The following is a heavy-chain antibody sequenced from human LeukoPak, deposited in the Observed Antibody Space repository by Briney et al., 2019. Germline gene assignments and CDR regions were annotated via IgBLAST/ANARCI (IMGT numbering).Heavy chain of an antibody. Sequence: GGSLRLSCAASGFTFSSYAMHWVRQAPGKGLEWVAVISYDGSNKYYADSVKGRFTISRDNSKNTLYLQMNSLRAADTAVYYCASLAYCGGDCYSNFDYWAREPWSPSPQ. CDR3: ASLAYCGGDCYSNFDY. D-gene: IGHD2-21*02. V-gene: IGHV3-30-3*01. CDR2: ISYDGSNK. CDR1: GFTFSSYA. J-gene: IGHJ4*02.